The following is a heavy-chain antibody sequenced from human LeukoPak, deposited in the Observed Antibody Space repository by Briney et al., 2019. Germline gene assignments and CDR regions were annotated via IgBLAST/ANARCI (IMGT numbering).Heavy chain of an antibody. D-gene: IGHD3-22*01. CDR2: IIPIFGTA. V-gene: IGHV1-69*13. J-gene: IGHJ4*02. CDR3: ARETLYYYDSSGYFDY. Sequence: SVKVSCKASGGTFSSYAISWVRQAPGQGLEWMGGIIPIFGTANYAQKFQGRVTITADESMSTAYMELSSLRSEDTAVYYCARETLYYYDSSGYFDYWGQGTLVTVSS. CDR1: GGTFSSYA.